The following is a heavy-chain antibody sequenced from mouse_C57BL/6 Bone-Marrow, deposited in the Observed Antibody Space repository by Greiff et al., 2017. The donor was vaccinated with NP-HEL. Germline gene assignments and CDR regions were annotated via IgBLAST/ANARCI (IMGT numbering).Heavy chain of an antibody. CDR2: IYPGDGDT. Sequence: QVQLKEPGAELVKPGASVKISCKASGYAFSNYWMNWVKQRPGQGLEWIGQIYPGDGDTNYNGKFKDKATLTVDKSSSTAYMQLSRLTSEDSAVYFCARGAYGGQGTLVTVSA. J-gene: IGHJ3*01. V-gene: IGHV1-80*01. CDR3: ARGAY. CDR1: GYAFSNYW.